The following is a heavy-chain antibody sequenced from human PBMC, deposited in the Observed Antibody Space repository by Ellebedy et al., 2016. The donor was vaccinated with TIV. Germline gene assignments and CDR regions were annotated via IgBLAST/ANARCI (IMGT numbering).Heavy chain of an antibody. CDR2: MYYSGST. D-gene: IGHD2-2*01. CDR1: GGSISSFY. CDR3: ARDARYCSNTSCYGNYDY. J-gene: IGHJ4*02. Sequence: SETLSLTCTVSGGSISSFYWSWIRQPPGKALEWIGYMYYSGSTNYNPSLKSRVTISVDTSKNQFSLKLTSVTAADTAVYYCARDARYCSNTSCYGNYDYWGQGTLVTVSS. V-gene: IGHV4-59*12.